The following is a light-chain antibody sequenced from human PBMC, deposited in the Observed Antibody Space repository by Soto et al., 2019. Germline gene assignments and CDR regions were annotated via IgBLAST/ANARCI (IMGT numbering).Light chain of an antibody. CDR3: TSYTSSSTTV. J-gene: IGLJ1*01. CDR2: EVS. Sequence: QSALTQPASVSGCPGQSITISCTGTTSDVGGYNYVSWYQHHPGKAPKLMICEVSNRPSGVSNRFSGSKSGNTASLTISGLQAEDEADYYCTSYTSSSTTVFGTGTKLTVL. CDR1: TSDVGGYNY. V-gene: IGLV2-14*01.